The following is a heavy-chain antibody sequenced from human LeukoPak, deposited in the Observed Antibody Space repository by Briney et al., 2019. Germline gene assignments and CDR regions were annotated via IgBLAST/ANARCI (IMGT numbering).Heavy chain of an antibody. J-gene: IGHJ4*02. CDR2: ISGSGGST. V-gene: IGHV3-23*01. Sequence: GGSLRLSCAASGFTFSSYAMSWVRQAPGKGLEWVSAISGSGGSTYYADSVKGRFTISRDNSKNTLYLQMNSLRAEDTAVYYCAKGMHRWGSDQYYFDYWGQGTLVTVSS. D-gene: IGHD3-16*01. CDR1: GFTFSSYA. CDR3: AKGMHRWGSDQYYFDY.